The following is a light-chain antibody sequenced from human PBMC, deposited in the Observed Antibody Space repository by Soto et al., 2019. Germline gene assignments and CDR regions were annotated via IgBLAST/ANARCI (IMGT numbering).Light chain of an antibody. CDR3: QQYYNLRT. CDR1: QSVGSN. CDR2: GAS. Sequence: EIVLTQSPGTLSLSPGERATLSCRASQSVGSNLAWFQQKPGQAPRLLISGASTRATGIPARFSGSGSGTDFTLTISSLQSEDFAVYYCQQYYNLRTFGQGTKVDIK. V-gene: IGKV3-15*01. J-gene: IGKJ1*01.